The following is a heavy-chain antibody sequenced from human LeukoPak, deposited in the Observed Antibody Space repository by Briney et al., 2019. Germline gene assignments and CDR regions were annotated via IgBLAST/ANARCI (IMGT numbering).Heavy chain of an antibody. CDR1: GLTFSSSG. CDR3: ATETNGRHYDY. CDR2: IGPTGSDR. J-gene: IGHJ4*02. D-gene: IGHD1-14*01. Sequence: GGSLRLSCTASGLTFSSSGFNWVRQAPGKGPEWVASIGPTGSDRYHADSIKGRFTISRDNANNFLYLQMNSLRAEDTAVYYCATETNGRHYDYWGQGTLLTVSS. V-gene: IGHV3-21*06.